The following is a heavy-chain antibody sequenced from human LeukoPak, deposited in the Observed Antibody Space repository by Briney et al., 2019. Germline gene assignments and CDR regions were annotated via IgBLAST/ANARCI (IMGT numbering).Heavy chain of an antibody. V-gene: IGHV4-59*01. Sequence: SETLSLTCTVSSGSLNNYYWSWIRQTPGKGLEWIGYILSSGSTNYNPSVKSRVIISVDKCKNQFSLKLSSVNSADRAVYCCARTNRSSETAFDIWGQGTMVIVSS. CDR3: ARTNRSSETAFDI. J-gene: IGHJ3*02. CDR2: ILSSGST. D-gene: IGHD1-14*01. CDR1: SGSLNNYY.